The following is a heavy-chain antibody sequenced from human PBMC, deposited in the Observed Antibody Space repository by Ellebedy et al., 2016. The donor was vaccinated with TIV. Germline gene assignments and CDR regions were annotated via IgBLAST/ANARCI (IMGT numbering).Heavy chain of an antibody. V-gene: IGHV3-21*01. J-gene: IGHJ3*02. CDR2: ISSSSSYI. Sequence: GGSLRLSXAASGFTFSSYSMNWVRQAPGKGLEWVSSISSSSSYIYYADSVKGRFTISRDNAKNSLYLQMNSLRAEDTAVYYCARDLPQPVPAAPFDIWGQGTMVTVSS. CDR1: GFTFSSYS. CDR3: ARDLPQPVPAAPFDI. D-gene: IGHD2-2*01.